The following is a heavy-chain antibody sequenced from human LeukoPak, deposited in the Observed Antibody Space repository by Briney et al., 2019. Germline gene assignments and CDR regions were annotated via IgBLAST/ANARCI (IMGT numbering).Heavy chain of an antibody. CDR1: GGSFSGYY. CDR3: ARLGIRRRTVTGSRADY. Sequence: PSETLSLTCAVYGGSFSGYYWSWIRQPPGKGLEWIGEINHSGSTNYNPSLKSRVTISVDTSKNQFSLKLSSVTAADTAVYYCARLGIRRRTVTGSRADYWGQGTLVTVSS. D-gene: IGHD4-11*01. J-gene: IGHJ4*02. V-gene: IGHV4-34*01. CDR2: INHSGST.